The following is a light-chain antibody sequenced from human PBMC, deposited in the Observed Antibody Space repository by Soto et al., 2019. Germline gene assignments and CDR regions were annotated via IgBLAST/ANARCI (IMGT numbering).Light chain of an antibody. CDR3: LQRSSYPLT. J-gene: IGKJ4*01. V-gene: IGKV1-17*01. CDR1: QSISSY. CDR2: GAS. Sequence: DIQMTQSPSSLSASVGDRVTITCRASQSISSYLNWYQQKPGEAPKVLISGASSLQSGVPSRFSGSGSETEFTLTISSLQPEDFATYYCLQRSSYPLTFGGGTKVDIK.